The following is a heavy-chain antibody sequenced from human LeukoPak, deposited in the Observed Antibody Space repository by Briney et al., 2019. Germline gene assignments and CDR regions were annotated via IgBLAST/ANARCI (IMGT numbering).Heavy chain of an antibody. J-gene: IGHJ4*02. V-gene: IGHV3-30*02. CDR3: ARDDPHYDILTGYYPIDS. D-gene: IGHD3-9*01. CDR2: LRYDGSNQ. Sequence: GGSLRLSCAASGFTFSSYSMNWVRQAPGKGLEWVAFLRYDGSNQYYADSVQGRFTISRDNSKNTLYLQMYSLRAEDTAVYYCARDDPHYDILTGYYPIDSWGQGTLVTVSS. CDR1: GFTFSSYS.